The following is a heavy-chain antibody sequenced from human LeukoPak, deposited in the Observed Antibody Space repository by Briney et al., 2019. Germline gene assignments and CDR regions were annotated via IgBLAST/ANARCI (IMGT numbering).Heavy chain of an antibody. Sequence: SETLSLTCTVSGGSISSGGYYWCWIRQHPGKGLEWIGYIYYSGSTYYNPSLKSRVTISVDTSKNQFSLKLSSVTAADTAVYYCARVGSSWYMWFDPWGQGTLVTVSS. CDR2: IYYSGST. J-gene: IGHJ5*02. CDR3: ARVGSSWYMWFDP. CDR1: GGSISSGGYY. V-gene: IGHV4-31*03. D-gene: IGHD6-13*01.